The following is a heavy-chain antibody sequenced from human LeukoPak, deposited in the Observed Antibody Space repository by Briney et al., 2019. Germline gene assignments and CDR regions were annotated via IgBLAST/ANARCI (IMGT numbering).Heavy chain of an antibody. J-gene: IGHJ4*02. D-gene: IGHD5-18*01. V-gene: IGHV4-31*03. Sequence: NPSQTLSLTCTVSGASIGNSDYSWTWIRQHPGKGLEWIGYIYYSGSTHYNPSLKIRVTISVDTSKNQFSLKLTSVTAADTAVYYCARGLSGYSSASFDYWGQGTLVTVSS. CDR3: ARGLSGYSSASFDY. CDR2: IYYSGST. CDR1: GASIGNSDYS.